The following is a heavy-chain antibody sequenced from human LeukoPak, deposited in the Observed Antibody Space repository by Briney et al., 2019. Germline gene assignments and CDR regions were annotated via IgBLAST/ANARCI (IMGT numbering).Heavy chain of an antibody. CDR3: ARDGSPHVSMTVLISPDY. J-gene: IGHJ4*02. V-gene: IGHV1-46*01. Sequence: SVKVSCKASGYTFTTYYMHWGRQAPGQGLEWMGILNPSGGATNYAQKFQDRVTMTRDTSTSTVYMELSSLRSEDTAVYYCARDGSPHVSMTVLISPDYWGQGTLVTVSS. D-gene: IGHD3-22*01. CDR1: GYTFTTYY. CDR2: LNPSGGAT.